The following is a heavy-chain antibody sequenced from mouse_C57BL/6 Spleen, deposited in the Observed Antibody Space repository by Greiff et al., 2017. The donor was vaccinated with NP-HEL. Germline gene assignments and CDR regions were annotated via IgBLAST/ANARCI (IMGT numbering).Heavy chain of an antibody. Sequence: EVKLMESGGGLVQPKGSLKLSCAASGFSFNTYAMNWVRQAPGKGLEWVARIRSKSNNYATYYADSVKDRFTISRDDSESMLYLQMNNLKTEDTAMYYCVRQGDDCFDYWGQGTTLTVSS. D-gene: IGHD2-4*01. CDR3: VRQGDDCFDY. J-gene: IGHJ2*01. CDR1: GFSFNTYA. CDR2: IRSKSNNYAT. V-gene: IGHV10-1*01.